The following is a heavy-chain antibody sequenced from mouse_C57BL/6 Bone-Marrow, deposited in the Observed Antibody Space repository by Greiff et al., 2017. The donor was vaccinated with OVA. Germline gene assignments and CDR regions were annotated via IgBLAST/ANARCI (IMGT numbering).Heavy chain of an antibody. V-gene: IGHV14-4*01. CDR1: GFNIKDDY. CDR3: TTSHFDY. J-gene: IGHJ2*01. CDR2: IDPENGDT. Sequence: SGAELVRPGASVKLSCTASGFNIKDDYMHWVKQRPEQGLEWIGWIDPENGDTEYASKFQGKATITADTSSNTAYLQLSSLTSEDTAVYYCTTSHFDYWGQGTTLTVSS.